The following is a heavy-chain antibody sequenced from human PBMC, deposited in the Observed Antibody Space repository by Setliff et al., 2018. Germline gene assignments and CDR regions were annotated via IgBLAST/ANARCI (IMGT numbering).Heavy chain of an antibody. CDR1: GFTFSTYA. CDR3: ARGVGATEYYYMDV. CDR2: IMQDGGAQ. V-gene: IGHV3-7*03. Sequence: GSLRLSCVASGFTFSTYAMSWVRQTPGKGLEWVANIMQDGGAQYYLDSVKGRFTVSRDNSNNTLYLHMSSLRAEDTAVYFCARGVGATEYYYMDVWGKGTTVTVSS. J-gene: IGHJ6*03. D-gene: IGHD1-26*01.